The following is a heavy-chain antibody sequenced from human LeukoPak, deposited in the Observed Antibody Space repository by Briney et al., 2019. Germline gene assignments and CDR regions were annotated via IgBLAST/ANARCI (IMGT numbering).Heavy chain of an antibody. D-gene: IGHD3-3*01. Sequence: ASVKVSCKASGYTLTSYDINWVRQATGQGLEWMGWMNPNSGNTGYAQKFQGRVTMTRNTSISTAYMELSSLRSEDTAVYYCARASRGTYYDFWSGYYPIDYWGQGTLVTVSS. CDR3: ARASRGTYYDFWSGYYPIDY. CDR2: MNPNSGNT. J-gene: IGHJ4*02. V-gene: IGHV1-8*01. CDR1: GYTLTSYD.